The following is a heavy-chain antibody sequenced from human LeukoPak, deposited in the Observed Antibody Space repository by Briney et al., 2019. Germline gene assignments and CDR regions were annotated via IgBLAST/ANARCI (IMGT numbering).Heavy chain of an antibody. J-gene: IGHJ4*02. CDR2: IKSKTDGGTT. CDR3: TRERLYYGSGSPQDY. CDR1: GFTFSNAW. V-gene: IGHV3-15*01. D-gene: IGHD3-10*01. Sequence: PGGSLRLSCAASGFTFSNAWMSWVRQAPGKGLEWVGRIKSKTDGGTTDYAAPVKGRFTISRDDSKNTLYLQMNSLKTEDTAVYYCTRERLYYGSGSPQDYWGQGTLVTVSS.